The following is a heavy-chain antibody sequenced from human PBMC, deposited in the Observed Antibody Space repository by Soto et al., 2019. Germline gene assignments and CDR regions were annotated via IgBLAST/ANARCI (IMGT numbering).Heavy chain of an antibody. CDR3: ARDRAGEPDY. CDR1: GYTFTGYY. CDR2: INPNSGGT. J-gene: IGHJ4*02. V-gene: IGHV1-2*02. D-gene: IGHD3-16*01. Sequence: GASVKVSGKASGYTFTGYYMHCVRQAPGQGPEWMGWINPNSGGTNYAQKFQGRVTMTRDTSISTAYMELSRLRSDDTAVYYCARDRAGEPDYWGQGTLVTVSS.